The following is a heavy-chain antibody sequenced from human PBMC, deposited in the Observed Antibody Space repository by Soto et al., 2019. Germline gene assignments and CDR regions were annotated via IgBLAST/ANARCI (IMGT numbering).Heavy chain of an antibody. CDR1: GGSISSGGYY. Sequence: NPSETLSLTCTVSGGSISSGGYYWSWIRQHPGKGLEWIGYIYYSGSTYYNPSLKSRVTISVDTSKNQFSLKLSSVTAADTAVYYCARQGAYYYANWFDPWGQGTLVTVSS. CDR3: ARQGAYYYANWFDP. V-gene: IGHV4-31*03. CDR2: IYYSGST. D-gene: IGHD3-10*01. J-gene: IGHJ5*02.